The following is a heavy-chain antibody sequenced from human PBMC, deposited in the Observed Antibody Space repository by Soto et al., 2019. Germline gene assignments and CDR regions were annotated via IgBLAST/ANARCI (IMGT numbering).Heavy chain of an antibody. CDR1: GASVLRGGYS. Sequence: QLQLQESGSGLVKPSQTLSLTCAVSGASVLRGGYSWSWIRQPPGKGLEWIGYMYHSETAYYSPSLKSRVTISVDRSKNQFSLKLTSVTAADTAVYYCARGGCIGTSCYVRNQFDIWGQGTMVTVSS. CDR2: MYHSETA. D-gene: IGHD2-2*01. V-gene: IGHV4-30-2*01. CDR3: ARGGCIGTSCYVRNQFDI. J-gene: IGHJ3*02.